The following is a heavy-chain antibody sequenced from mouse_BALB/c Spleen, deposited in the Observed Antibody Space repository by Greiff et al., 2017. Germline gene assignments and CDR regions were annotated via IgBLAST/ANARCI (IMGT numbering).Heavy chain of an antibody. V-gene: IGHV5-17*02. CDR1: GFTFSSFG. CDR3: ARLRGFAY. Sequence: EVMLVESGGGLVQPGGSRKLSCAASGFTFSSFGMHWVRQAPEKGLEWVAYISSGSSTIYYADTVKGRFTISRDNPKNTLFLQMTSLRSEDTAMYYCARLRGFAYWGQGTTLTVSS. CDR2: ISSGSSTI. J-gene: IGHJ2*01.